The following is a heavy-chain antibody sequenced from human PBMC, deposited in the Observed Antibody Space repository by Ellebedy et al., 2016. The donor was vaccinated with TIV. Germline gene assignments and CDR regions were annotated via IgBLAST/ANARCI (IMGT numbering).Heavy chain of an antibody. CDR3: ASRREGYVAPFDY. CDR2: IYYSGST. D-gene: IGHD5-12*01. V-gene: IGHV4-61*08. Sequence: SETLSLXCTVSGGSISSGGYYWSWIRQHPGKGLEWIGYIYYSGSTNYNPSLKSRVTISVDTSKNQFSLKLSSVTAADTAVYYCASRREGYVAPFDYWGQGTLVTVSS. CDR1: GGSISSGGYY. J-gene: IGHJ4*02.